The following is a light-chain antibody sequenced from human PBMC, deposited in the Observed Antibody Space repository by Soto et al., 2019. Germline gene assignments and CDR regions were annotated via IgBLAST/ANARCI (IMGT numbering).Light chain of an antibody. Sequence: DIQMTQSPSSVSASVGDRVSITCRASQDIGDWLAWYQQKPGTAPKLLIYHASTLESGDPSMFRGSGTGTEFTLTISRLQPDDFATYYCQQYNSYSFGQGTKVDIK. CDR1: QDIGDW. CDR2: HAS. J-gene: IGKJ1*01. CDR3: QQYNSYS. V-gene: IGKV1-5*01.